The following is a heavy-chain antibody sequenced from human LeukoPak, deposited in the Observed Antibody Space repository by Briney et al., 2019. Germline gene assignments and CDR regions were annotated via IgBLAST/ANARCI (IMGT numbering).Heavy chain of an antibody. Sequence: PSETLSLTCAVYGGSFSDYYWSWIRQPPGKGLEWIGEINHSGSTNYNPSLKSRVTISVDTSKNQFSLKLSSVTAADTAVYYCARGEGDYYDSSGYRRDYWGQGTLVTVSS. CDR1: GGSFSDYY. D-gene: IGHD3-22*01. CDR2: INHSGST. J-gene: IGHJ4*02. CDR3: ARGEGDYYDSSGYRRDY. V-gene: IGHV4-34*01.